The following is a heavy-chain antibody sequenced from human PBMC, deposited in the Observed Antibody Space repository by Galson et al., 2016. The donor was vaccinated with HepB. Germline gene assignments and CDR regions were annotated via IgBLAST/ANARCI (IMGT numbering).Heavy chain of an antibody. CDR3: ARGPNGYYFGAFDF. Sequence: SLRLSCAASGFTFSTYAMTWVRQAPGKGLEWVSSVTGSGSWTYYADSVKGRLTLSRDNYKNTLYLQMNSLRAEDPAVYYCARGPNGYYFGAFDFWGQGTMVTVSS. CDR2: VTGSGSWT. J-gene: IGHJ3*01. V-gene: IGHV3-23*01. CDR1: GFTFSTYA. D-gene: IGHD2/OR15-2a*01.